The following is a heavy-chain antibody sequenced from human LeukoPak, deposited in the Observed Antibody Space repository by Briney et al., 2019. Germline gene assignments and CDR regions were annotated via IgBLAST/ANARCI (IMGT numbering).Heavy chain of an antibody. V-gene: IGHV4-34*01. CDR2: INHSGST. CDR1: GGSFSGYY. Sequence: SETLSLTCAVYGGSFSGYYWSRIRQPPGKGLEWIGEINHSGSTNYNPSLKSRVTISVDTSKNQFSLKLSSVTAADTAVYYCARTRLGDYIWGSYRNYPSTYYFDYWGQGTLVTVSS. CDR3: ARTRLGDYIWGSYRNYPSTYYFDY. D-gene: IGHD3-16*02. J-gene: IGHJ4*02.